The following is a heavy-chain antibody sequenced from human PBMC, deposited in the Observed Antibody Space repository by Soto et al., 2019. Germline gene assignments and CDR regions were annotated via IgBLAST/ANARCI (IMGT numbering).Heavy chain of an antibody. D-gene: IGHD2-15*01. J-gene: IGHJ1*01. CDR3: TKEAEGGPSIYFQY. CDR1: GYTFIIYG. CDR2: MSAYNGNT. V-gene: IGHV1-18*01. Sequence: ASVKVSCKTSGYTFIIYGISWVRQAPGQGLEWMGWMSAYNGNTIYAQQLQGRVTMTRDTSTSTAYMELRSLGSDDTAVYYCTKEAEGGPSIYFQYWGQGTPVTVSS.